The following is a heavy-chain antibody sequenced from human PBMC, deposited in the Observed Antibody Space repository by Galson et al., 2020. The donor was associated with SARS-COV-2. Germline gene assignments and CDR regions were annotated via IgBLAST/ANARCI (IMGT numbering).Heavy chain of an antibody. CDR2: INSDGSST. CDR1: GFTFSSYW. CDR3: ARDPNSNYDWFDP. V-gene: IGHV3-74*01. Sequence: GESLKISCAASGFTFSSYWMHWVRQAPGKGLVWVSRINSDGSSTSYADSVKGRFTISRDNAKNTLYLQMNSLRAEDTAVYYCARDPNSNYDWFDPWGQGTLVTVSS. D-gene: IGHD4-4*01. J-gene: IGHJ5*02.